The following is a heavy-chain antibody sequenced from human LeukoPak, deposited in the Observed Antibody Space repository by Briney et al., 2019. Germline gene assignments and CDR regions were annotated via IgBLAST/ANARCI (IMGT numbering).Heavy chain of an antibody. J-gene: IGHJ4*02. CDR3: ARNRPNHGGSNIDY. V-gene: IGHV1-69*04. CDR1: GGTFSSYA. Sequence: SVMVSCKASGGTFSSYAISWVRQAPGQGLEWMGRIIPILGIANYAQKFQGRVTITADKSTSTAYMELSSLRSEDTAVYYCARNRPNHGGSNIDYWGQGPLSPSPQ. D-gene: IGHD3-16*01. CDR2: IIPILGIA.